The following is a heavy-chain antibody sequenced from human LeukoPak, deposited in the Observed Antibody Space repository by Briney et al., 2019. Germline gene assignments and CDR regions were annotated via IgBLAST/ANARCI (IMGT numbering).Heavy chain of an antibody. J-gene: IGHJ3*02. Sequence: PSETLSLTCTVSGGSISSYYWSWIRQPPGKGLEWIGYIYYSGSTNYNPSLKSRVTISVDTSKNQFSLKLSSVTAADTAVYYCARDAAGRRITIFGVVDDPDAFDIWGQGTMVTVSS. V-gene: IGHV4-59*01. D-gene: IGHD3-3*01. CDR2: IYYSGST. CDR3: ARDAAGRRITIFGVVDDPDAFDI. CDR1: GGSISSYY.